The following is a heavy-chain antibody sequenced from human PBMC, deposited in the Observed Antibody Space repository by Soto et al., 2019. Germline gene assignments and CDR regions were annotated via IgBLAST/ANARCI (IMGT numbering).Heavy chain of an antibody. CDR3: AKDTIFGVVTPAFDY. J-gene: IGHJ4*02. CDR2: ISGSGGST. Sequence: EVQLLESGGGLVQPGGSLRLSCAASGFTFSSYAMSWVRQAPGKGLEWVSAISGSGGSTYYADSVKGRFTISRDNSKNTLNLQMNSLRAEDTAVYYCAKDTIFGVVTPAFDYWGQGTLVTVSS. V-gene: IGHV3-23*01. CDR1: GFTFSSYA. D-gene: IGHD3-3*01.